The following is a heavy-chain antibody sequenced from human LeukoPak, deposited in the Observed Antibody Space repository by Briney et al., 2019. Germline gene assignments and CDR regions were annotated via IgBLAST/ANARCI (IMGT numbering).Heavy chain of an antibody. J-gene: IGHJ4*02. Sequence: GGSLRLSCAASGFTFDDYAMHWVRQAPGKGLEWVSFISGDGGSTYYADSVKGRFTISRDNSKNSLYLQMNSLRTEDTALYYCAKNYGGFYGGNSHFDYWGQGTLVTVSS. D-gene: IGHD4-23*01. CDR3: AKNYGGFYGGNSHFDY. CDR2: ISGDGGST. CDR1: GFTFDDYA. V-gene: IGHV3-43*02.